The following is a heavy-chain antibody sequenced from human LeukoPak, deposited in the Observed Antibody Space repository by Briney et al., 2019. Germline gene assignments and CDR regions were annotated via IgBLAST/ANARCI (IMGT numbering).Heavy chain of an antibody. CDR1: GFTFNNYA. D-gene: IGHD6-19*01. J-gene: IGHJ4*02. CDR2: ITGSGGNT. CDR3: AKGSSGWYLGGFDY. Sequence: GESLRLSCAVSGFTFNNYAMSWVRQAPGKGLEWVSGITGSGGNTYYADSVKGRFTISRDNSKNTLYLQMNSVRTDDTAVYYCAKGSSGWYLGGFDYWGQGTLVTVSS. V-gene: IGHV3-23*01.